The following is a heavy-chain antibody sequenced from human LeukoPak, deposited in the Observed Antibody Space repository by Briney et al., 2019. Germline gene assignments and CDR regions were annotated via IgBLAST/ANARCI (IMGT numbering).Heavy chain of an antibody. D-gene: IGHD3-9*01. J-gene: IGHJ4*02. CDR1: GFTFSSYS. V-gene: IGHV3-21*06. CDR3: ARRSGGLNYDILTGYSPNPPYFDY. Sequence: PGGSLRLSCAASGFTFSSYSMNWVRQAPGKGLEWVSSISNSNSYIYYADSVKGRFTISRDNAKNSVYLQMNSLRDEDTAVYYCARRSGGLNYDILTGYSPNPPYFDYWGQGILVTISS. CDR2: ISNSNSYI.